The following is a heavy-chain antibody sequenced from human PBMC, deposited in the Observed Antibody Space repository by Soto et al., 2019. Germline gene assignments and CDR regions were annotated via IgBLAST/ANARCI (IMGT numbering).Heavy chain of an antibody. V-gene: IGHV1-3*01. CDR2: INAGNGNT. CDR1: GYTFTSYA. CDR3: ARDKYCSSTSCYLKITLEDHAFDI. Sequence: ASVKVSCKASGYTFTSYARHWVRQAPGQRLEGMGWINAGNGNTKYSQKFQGRVTITRDTSASTAYMELSSLRSEDTAVYYCARDKYCSSTSCYLKITLEDHAFDIWGQGTMVTVSS. J-gene: IGHJ3*02. D-gene: IGHD2-2*01.